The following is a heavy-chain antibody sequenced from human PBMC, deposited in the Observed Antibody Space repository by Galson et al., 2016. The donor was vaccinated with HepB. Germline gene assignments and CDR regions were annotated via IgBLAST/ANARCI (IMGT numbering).Heavy chain of an antibody. CDR2: ISDNGHAT. CDR3: ARSRSVRGNLYFDF. D-gene: IGHD1-1*01. CDR1: GFTFNSYA. Sequence: SLRLSCAGSGFTFNSYAMNWVRQAPGKGLEWISLISDNGHATYYADPVRGRFSIARDNSKNTLYLQMNSLRADDTAVYYCARSRSVRGNLYFDFWGQGTLVTVSS. J-gene: IGHJ4*02. V-gene: IGHV3-23*01.